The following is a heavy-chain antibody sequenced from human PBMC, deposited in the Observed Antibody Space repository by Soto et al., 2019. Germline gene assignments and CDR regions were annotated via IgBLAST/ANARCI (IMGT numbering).Heavy chain of an antibody. CDR2: ISNSGGST. V-gene: IGHV3-23*01. Sequence: SLRLSCAASGFTFSAYAMSWVRQAPGKGLEWLSSISNSGGSTYYADSVKGRFTISRDNSKNTLHLQMNSLRADDTAVYYCAKDHRVAVSELAEYFQHWGQGTLVTVSS. J-gene: IGHJ1*01. D-gene: IGHD6-19*01. CDR1: GFTFSAYA. CDR3: AKDHRVAVSELAEYFQH.